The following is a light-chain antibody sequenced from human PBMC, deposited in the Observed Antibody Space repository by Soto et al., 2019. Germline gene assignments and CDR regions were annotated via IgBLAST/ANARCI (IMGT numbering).Light chain of an antibody. CDR1: QGIRND. Sequence: IQMTQSPSSLSASVGDRVTITCRASQGIRNDLGWYQQKPGKAPKLLIYAASSLQSGVPSRFSGTGSGTEFTLTISSLQPDDFATYFCQQYNSFSLITFGQGTRLEIK. J-gene: IGKJ5*01. CDR2: AAS. V-gene: IGKV1-17*01. CDR3: QQYNSFSLIT.